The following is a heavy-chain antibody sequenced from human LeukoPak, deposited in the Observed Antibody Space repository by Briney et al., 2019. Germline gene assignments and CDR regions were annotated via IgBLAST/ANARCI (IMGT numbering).Heavy chain of an antibody. J-gene: IGHJ4*02. Sequence: ASVEVSCKASGGTFSSYAISWVRQAPGQGLEWMGRIIPILGIANYAQKFQGRVTITADKSMSTAYMELSSLRSEDTAVYYCARAYSSGWFDYWGQGTLVTVSS. D-gene: IGHD6-19*01. CDR1: GGTFSSYA. CDR2: IIPILGIA. V-gene: IGHV1-69*04. CDR3: ARAYSSGWFDY.